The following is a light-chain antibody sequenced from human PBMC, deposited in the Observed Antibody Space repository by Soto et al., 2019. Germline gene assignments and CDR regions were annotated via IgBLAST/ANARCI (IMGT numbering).Light chain of an antibody. J-gene: IGLJ1*01. V-gene: IGLV2-18*02. CDR2: DVS. CDR3: CSYTTRTTYV. Sequence: QSVRTHPASVSGSPGHSITVSCTGTSSDVGSYNRVSWYQQPSGTAPKLIIYDVSNRPLGVPDRFFGSKSGNTASLTISGLQAEEDADYYCCSYTTRTTYVFGTGTKVTVL. CDR1: SSDVGSYNR.